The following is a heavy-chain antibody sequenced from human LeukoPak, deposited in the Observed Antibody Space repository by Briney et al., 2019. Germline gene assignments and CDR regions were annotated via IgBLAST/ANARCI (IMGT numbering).Heavy chain of an antibody. J-gene: IGHJ4*02. CDR2: IKQDGSEK. D-gene: IGHD6-13*01. CDR3: AILIAAAGMNY. V-gene: IGHV3-7*01. CDR1: GFTFRSYW. Sequence: GGSLRLSCAASGFTFRSYWMSWVRQAPGKGLEWVANIKQDGSEKYYVDSVKGRFTISRDNAKNSLYLQMNSLRAEDTAVYYCAILIAAAGMNYWGQGTLVTVSS.